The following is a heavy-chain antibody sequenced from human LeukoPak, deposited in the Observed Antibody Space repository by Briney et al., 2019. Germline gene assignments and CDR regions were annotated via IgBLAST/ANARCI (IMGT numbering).Heavy chain of an antibody. D-gene: IGHD3-22*01. V-gene: IGHV1-58*01. Sequence: EASVKVSCKASGFTFTSSAVQWVRQARGQRLEWIGWIVVGSGNTNYAQKFQERVTITRDMSTSTAYKELSSLRSEDTAVYYCAARSSGYYSTDYWGQGTLVTVSS. CDR2: IVVGSGNT. J-gene: IGHJ4*02. CDR3: AARSSGYYSTDY. CDR1: GFTFTSSA.